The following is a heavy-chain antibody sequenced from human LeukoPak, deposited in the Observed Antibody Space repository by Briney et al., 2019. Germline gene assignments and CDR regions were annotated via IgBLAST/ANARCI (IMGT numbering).Heavy chain of an antibody. CDR2: IYHSGST. D-gene: IGHD3/OR15-3a*01. CDR3: ARGIVGSRDFYFRYYFDY. V-gene: IGHV4-4*02. CDR1: GGPISSSNW. Sequence: SGTLSLTCAVSGGPISSSNWWSWIRQPPGKGLEWIGTIYHSGSTYYSPSLKSRVTVSVDTSKNEFSLNLTSVTAADTAVYFCARGIVGSRDFYFRYYFDYWGQGTLVTVSS. J-gene: IGHJ4*02.